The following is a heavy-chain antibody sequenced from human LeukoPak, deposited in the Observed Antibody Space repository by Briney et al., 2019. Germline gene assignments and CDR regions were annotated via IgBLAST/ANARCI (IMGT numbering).Heavy chain of an antibody. Sequence: SETLSLTCTVSGGSISSYYWSWLRQPAGKGLEWIGRIYNSGSTTYNPSLKSRVTMSVDTSKNQFSLKLSSVTAADTAVYYCARDSGTTGEVKSDPWGQGTLVTVSS. CDR1: GGSISSYY. CDR2: IYNSGST. J-gene: IGHJ5*02. CDR3: ARDSGTTGEVKSDP. V-gene: IGHV4-4*07. D-gene: IGHD3-10*01.